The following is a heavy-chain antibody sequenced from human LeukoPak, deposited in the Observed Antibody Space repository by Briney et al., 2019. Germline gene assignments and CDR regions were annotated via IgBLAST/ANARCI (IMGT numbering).Heavy chain of an antibody. V-gene: IGHV1-8*01. Sequence: ASVKVSCKASGYTFTSYDINWVRQATGQGLEWMGWMNPNSGNTGYAQKFQGRVTMTRNTSISTAYMELSSLRSEDTAVYYCAREPSQPKGIAAHQTNYGMDVWGQGTTVTVSS. D-gene: IGHD6-6*01. J-gene: IGHJ6*02. CDR1: GYTFTSYD. CDR2: MNPNSGNT. CDR3: AREPSQPKGIAAHQTNYGMDV.